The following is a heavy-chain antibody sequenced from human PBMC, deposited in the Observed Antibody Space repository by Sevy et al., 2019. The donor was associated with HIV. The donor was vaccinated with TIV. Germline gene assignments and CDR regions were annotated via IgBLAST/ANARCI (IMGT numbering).Heavy chain of an antibody. CDR3: ARGKNFFGAFDV. V-gene: IGHV4-34*01. Sequence: SETLSLTCSVSGGSVSDHYWSWIRQPPGEGLGWIVEINPSGSSTYNSSLKSRLTISVDRSKNQFSLTVKSVTAADTGVYFCARGKNFFGAFDVWGQGTPVTVSS. CDR2: INPSGSS. D-gene: IGHD3-3*01. CDR1: GGSVSDHY. J-gene: IGHJ3*01.